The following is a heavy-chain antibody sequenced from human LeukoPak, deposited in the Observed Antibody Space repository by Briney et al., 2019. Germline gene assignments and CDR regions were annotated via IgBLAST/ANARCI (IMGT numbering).Heavy chain of an antibody. Sequence: SETLSLTCTVSGGSISSSSYYWGWIRQPPGKGREWIGSIYYSGSTYYNPSLKSRVTISVDASKNQFSLKLSSVTAADTAVYYCASEMATMYYFDYWGQGTLVTVSS. V-gene: IGHV4-39*01. CDR1: GGSISSSSYY. D-gene: IGHD5-24*01. CDR3: ASEMATMYYFDY. CDR2: IYYSGST. J-gene: IGHJ4*02.